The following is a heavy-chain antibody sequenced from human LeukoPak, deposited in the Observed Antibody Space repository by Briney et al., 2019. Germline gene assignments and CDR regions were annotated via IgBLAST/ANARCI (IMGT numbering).Heavy chain of an antibody. V-gene: IGHV1-2*02. CDR2: INPNSGGT. CDR1: GYTFTGYY. D-gene: IGHD1-26*01. J-gene: IGHJ3*02. Sequence: GASVKVSCKASGYTFTGYYMHWVRQAPGQGLEWMGWINPNSGGTNYAQKLQGRVTMTTDTSTSTAYMELRSLRSDDTAVYYCARDTGDPRDAFDIWGQGTMVTVSS. CDR3: ARDTGDPRDAFDI.